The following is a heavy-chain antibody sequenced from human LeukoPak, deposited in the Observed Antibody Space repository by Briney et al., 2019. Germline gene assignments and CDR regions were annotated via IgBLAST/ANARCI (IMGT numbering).Heavy chain of an antibody. CDR2: TYYRSKWYN. D-gene: IGHD2-2*01. Sequence: SQTLSLTCAISGDSVSSNSAAWNWIRQSPSRGLEWLGRTYYRSKWYNDYAVSVKSRITINPDTSKNQFSLQLNSVTPEDAAVYYCAREGYCSSTSCSNYYYYGMDVWGQGTTVTVSS. V-gene: IGHV6-1*01. CDR3: AREGYCSSTSCSNYYYYGMDV. J-gene: IGHJ6*02. CDR1: GDSVSSNSAA.